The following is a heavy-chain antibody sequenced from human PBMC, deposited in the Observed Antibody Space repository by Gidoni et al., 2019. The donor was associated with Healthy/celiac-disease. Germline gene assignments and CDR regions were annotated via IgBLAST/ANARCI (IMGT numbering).Heavy chain of an antibody. Sequence: QLQLQESGTGLVKPSETQCLTCTGSGGSLSSRSYYWGWIRQPPGKGLEWIGSIYYSGSTYYHPSLKSRVTISVDTSKNQFSLKLSSVTAADTAVYYCARVPGAEQVFYYFDYWGQGTLVTVSS. J-gene: IGHJ4*02. CDR1: GGSLSSRSYY. CDR3: ARVPGAEQVFYYFDY. V-gene: IGHV4-39*07. CDR2: IYYSGST. D-gene: IGHD1-26*01.